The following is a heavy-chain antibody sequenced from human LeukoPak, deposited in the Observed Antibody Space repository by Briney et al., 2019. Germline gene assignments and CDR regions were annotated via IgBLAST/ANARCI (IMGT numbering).Heavy chain of an antibody. CDR1: GYTFTSYY. CDR2: IIPILGIA. CDR3: ARVPDVDYYYFDY. D-gene: IGHD5-12*01. J-gene: IGHJ4*02. Sequence: GASVKVSCKASGYTFTSYYMHWVRQAPGQGLEWMGRIIPILGIANYAQKFQGRVTITADKSTSTAYMELSSLRSEDTAVYYCARVPDVDYYYFDYWGQGTLVTVSS. V-gene: IGHV1-69*04.